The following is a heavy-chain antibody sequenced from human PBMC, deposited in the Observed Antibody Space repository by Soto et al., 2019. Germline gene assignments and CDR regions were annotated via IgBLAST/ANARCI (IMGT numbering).Heavy chain of an antibody. CDR1: GLTFHRHG. CDR2: ISSSGSTI. J-gene: IGHJ1*01. V-gene: IGHV3-48*03. D-gene: IGHD3-10*01. Sequence: PGGSLRLSCAASGLTFHRHGMHWVRQAPGKWLEWVSYISSSGSTIYYADSVKGRFTISRDNAKNSLYLQMNSLRAEDTAVYYCARRSNGTMVPFAVFQHWGQGXLVTVYS. CDR3: ARRSNGTMVPFAVFQH.